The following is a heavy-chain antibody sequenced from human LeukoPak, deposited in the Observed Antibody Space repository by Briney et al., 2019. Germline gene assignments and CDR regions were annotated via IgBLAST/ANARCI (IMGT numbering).Heavy chain of an antibody. CDR2: IYTSGST. D-gene: IGHD3-3*01. J-gene: IGHJ4*02. V-gene: IGHV4-61*02. CDR1: GGSISSGDYY. Sequence: TSETLSLTCTVSGGSISSGDYYWSWIRQPAGKGLEWIGRIYTSGSTVYSPSLKIRVTISVDTSKNQFSLKLNSVTAADTAVYYCARDRIAIFGVVTHGYFDYWGQGTLVTVSS. CDR3: ARDRIAIFGVVTHGYFDY.